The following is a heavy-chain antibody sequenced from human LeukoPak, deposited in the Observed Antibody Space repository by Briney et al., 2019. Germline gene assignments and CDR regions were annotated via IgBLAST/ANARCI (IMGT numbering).Heavy chain of an antibody. J-gene: IGHJ5*02. CDR2: IWYDGSNK. D-gene: IGHD2-2*02. V-gene: IGHV3-33*01. CDR3: ARGGPAAIGLRPFDP. Sequence: GGSLRLSCAASGFTFSSYGMHWVRQAPGKGLEWVAVIWYDGSNKYYADSVKGRFTISRDNSKNTLYLQMNSLRAEDTAVYYCARGGPAAIGLRPFDPWGQGTLVTVSS. CDR1: GFTFSSYG.